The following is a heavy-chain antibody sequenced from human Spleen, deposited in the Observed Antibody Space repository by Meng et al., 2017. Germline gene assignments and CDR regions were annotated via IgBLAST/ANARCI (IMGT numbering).Heavy chain of an antibody. J-gene: IGHJ4*02. V-gene: IGHV3-9*01. CDR3: ARAWMSYFDSGGGGSFDY. D-gene: IGHD3-22*01. CDR2: ISWNSGSI. CDR1: GFSFDDYA. Sequence: GGSLRLSCAASGFSFDDYAMHWVRQAPGKGLEWVSGISWNSGSIGYADSGKGRFTISRDTAKYSLYLQMNSLRVEDTALYFCARAWMSYFDSGGGGSFDYWGQGSLVTVSS.